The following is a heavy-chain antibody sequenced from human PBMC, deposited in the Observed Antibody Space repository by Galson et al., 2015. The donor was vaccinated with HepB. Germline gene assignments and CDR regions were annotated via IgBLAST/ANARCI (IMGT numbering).Heavy chain of an antibody. CDR3: ARHSRSYYASRGHYYGAPTD. D-gene: IGHD3-22*01. CDR1: GDIFTNYW. CDR2: IHPSDSDT. V-gene: IGHV5-51*01. Sequence: QSGAEVKKPGESLKISCKTSGDIFTNYWIGWVRQMPGKGLEWLGIIHPSDSDTRYKPSFQGQVTMSADKSTSTAYLHWGSLKAPDTAMYYCARHSRSYYASRGHYYGAPTDLGQGTLVTVSS. J-gene: IGHJ4*02.